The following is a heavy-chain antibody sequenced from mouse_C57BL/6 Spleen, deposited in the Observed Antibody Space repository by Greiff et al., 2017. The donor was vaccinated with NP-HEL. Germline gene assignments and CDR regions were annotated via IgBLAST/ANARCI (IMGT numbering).Heavy chain of an antibody. D-gene: IGHD2-3*01. V-gene: IGHV1-61*01. CDR1: GYTFTSYW. J-gene: IGHJ2*01. CDR3: ARSPGDGYYDY. Sequence: QVQLQQSGAELVRPGSSVKLSCKASGYTFTSYWMDWVKQRPGQGLEWIGNIYPSDSETHYNQKFKDKATLTVDKSSSTAYMQLSSLTSEDSAVYYCARSPGDGYYDYWGQGTTLTVSS. CDR2: IYPSDSET.